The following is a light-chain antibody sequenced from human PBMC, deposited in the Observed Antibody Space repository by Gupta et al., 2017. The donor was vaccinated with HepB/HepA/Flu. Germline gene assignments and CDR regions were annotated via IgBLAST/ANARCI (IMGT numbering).Light chain of an antibody. J-gene: IGKJ5*01. CDR3: QQGCNWPRT. V-gene: IGKV3-11*01. CDR2: ATY. Sequence: DILLRQSPASVSSSAGERATITCRASQAVPGCLAWYQQKPGKGPTLLIYATYNRHTGVPARFSGSGYGTEFTLTISSLEPEDFAVYFCQQGCNWPRTFGQGTRL. CDR1: QAVPGC.